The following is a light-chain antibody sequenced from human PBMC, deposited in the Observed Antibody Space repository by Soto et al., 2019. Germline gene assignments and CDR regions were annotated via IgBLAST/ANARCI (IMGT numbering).Light chain of an antibody. V-gene: IGKV3-15*01. CDR3: QQRSNWPPGLT. J-gene: IGKJ4*01. Sequence: EIVMTQSPATLSVSPGERATLSCRAIQSVSSNLAWYQQTPGQAPRLLIYGASTRATGIPDRFSGSGSGTDFTLTISSLEPEDFAVYYCQQRSNWPPGLTFGGGTKVDIK. CDR2: GAS. CDR1: QSVSSN.